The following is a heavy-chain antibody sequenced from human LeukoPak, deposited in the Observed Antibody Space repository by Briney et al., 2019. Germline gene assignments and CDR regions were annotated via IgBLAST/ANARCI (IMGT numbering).Heavy chain of an antibody. V-gene: IGHV5-51*01. Sequence: GESLKISCKGSGYTFSSYWIGWVRQMPGKGLEWMGMIYPGDSDTRYSQSIQGQVTISADKSISTAYLQWSSLKASDTAMYYCVRHSVDLVANVRTQIYGLDVWGQGTTVIVSS. CDR3: VRHSVDLVANVRTQIYGLDV. CDR2: IYPGDSDT. D-gene: IGHD5-12*01. CDR1: GYTFSSYW. J-gene: IGHJ6*02.